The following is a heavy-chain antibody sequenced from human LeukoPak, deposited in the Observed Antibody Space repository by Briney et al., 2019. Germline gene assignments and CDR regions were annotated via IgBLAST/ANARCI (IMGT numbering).Heavy chain of an antibody. CDR1: GFTFSSYA. J-gene: IGHJ4*02. CDR2: ISYDGSNK. Sequence: PGGSLRLSCAASGFTFSSYAMHWVRQAPGKGLEWVAVISYDGSNKYYADSVKGRFTISRDNSKNTLYLQMNSLRAEDTAVYYCARDRPVYGSEIDYWGQGTLVTVSS. CDR3: ARDRPVYGSEIDY. D-gene: IGHD3-10*01. V-gene: IGHV3-30*04.